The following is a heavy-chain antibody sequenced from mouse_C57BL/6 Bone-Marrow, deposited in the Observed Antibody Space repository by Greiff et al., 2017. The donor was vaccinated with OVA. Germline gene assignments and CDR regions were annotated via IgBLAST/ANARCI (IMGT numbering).Heavy chain of an antibody. J-gene: IGHJ4*01. CDR2: ISSGSSTI. CDR3: ARRDGYYIAMDY. D-gene: IGHD2-3*01. V-gene: IGHV5-17*01. CDR1: GFTFSDYG. Sequence: DVKLVESGGALVKPGGSLKLSCAASGFTFSDYGMHWVRQAPEKGLEWVAYISSGSSTIYYADTVKGRFTISRDNAKNTLFLQMTSLRSEDTAMYYCARRDGYYIAMDYWGQGTSVTVSS.